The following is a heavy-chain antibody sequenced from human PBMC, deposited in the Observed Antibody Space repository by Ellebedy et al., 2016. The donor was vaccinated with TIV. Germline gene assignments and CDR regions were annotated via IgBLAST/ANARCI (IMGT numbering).Heavy chain of an antibody. CDR2: MYYSGST. V-gene: IGHV4-39*01. CDR1: GGSISSSSHY. Sequence: ESLKISCSVSGGSISSSSHYWGWIRQPPGKGLEWLGSMYYSGSTYYNPSLKSRVTISVDTSKNQFSLKLTSVTAADTAVYYCARGPFWSRYYPPWFDPWGQGALVTVSS. CDR3: ARGPFWSRYYPPWFDP. J-gene: IGHJ5*02. D-gene: IGHD3-3*01.